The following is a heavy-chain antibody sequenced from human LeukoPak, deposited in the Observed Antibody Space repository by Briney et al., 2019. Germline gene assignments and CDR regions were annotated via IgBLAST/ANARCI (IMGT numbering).Heavy chain of an antibody. V-gene: IGHV1-18*01. J-gene: IGHJ6*03. CDR2: ISAYNGNT. Sequence: ASVKVSCKASGYTFTSYGISWVRQAPGQGLEWMGWISAYNGNTNYAQKLQGRVTMTTDTSTSTAYMELRSLRSDDTAVYYCASSPKSFTYYDFWSGHPTYYYYMYVWGKGTTVTVFS. CDR3: ASSPKSFTYYDFWSGHPTYYYYMYV. D-gene: IGHD3-3*01. CDR1: GYTFTSYG.